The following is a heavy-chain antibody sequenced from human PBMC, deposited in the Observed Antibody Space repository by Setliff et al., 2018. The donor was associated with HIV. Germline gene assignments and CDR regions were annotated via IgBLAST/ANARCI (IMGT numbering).Heavy chain of an antibody. D-gene: IGHD6-13*01. CDR3: VTSSSWSSRLNF. Sequence: SETLSLTCAVYSGSLSGHYWTWIRQPPGEGLEWIGEINHSGKTNYNPSLKSRVTISVDTSKNRFSLKVTSVTAADTAVYYCVTSSSWSSRLNFWGQGMLVTVSS. CDR2: INHSGKT. V-gene: IGHV4-34*01. CDR1: SGSLSGHY. J-gene: IGHJ4*02.